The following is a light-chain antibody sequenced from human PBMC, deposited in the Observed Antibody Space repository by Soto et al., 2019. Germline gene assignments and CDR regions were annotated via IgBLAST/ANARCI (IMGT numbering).Light chain of an antibody. CDR1: GSDLGGYNY. CDR2: DVS. CDR3: SSYTSSTTLL. Sequence: SALTQPASVSGSPGQSITISCTGTGSDLGGYNYVSWYQQHPGKAPKLMIYDVSNRPSGVSNRFSGSKSGNTASLTISGLQAEDEADYYCSSYTSSTTLLFGGGTKVTVL. V-gene: IGLV2-14*03. J-gene: IGLJ2*01.